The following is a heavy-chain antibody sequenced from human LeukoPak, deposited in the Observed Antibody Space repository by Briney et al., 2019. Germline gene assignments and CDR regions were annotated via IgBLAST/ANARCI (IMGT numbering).Heavy chain of an antibody. D-gene: IGHD4-23*01. CDR3: ARDLYGGNSELDY. CDR1: GYTSTGYY. V-gene: IGHV1-2*02. J-gene: IGHJ4*02. Sequence: ASVKVSCKASGYTSTGYYMHWVRQAPGQGLEWMGWINPNSGGTNYAQKFQGRVTMTRDTSISTAYMELSGLRSDDTAVYYCARDLYGGNSELDYWGQGTLVTVSS. CDR2: INPNSGGT.